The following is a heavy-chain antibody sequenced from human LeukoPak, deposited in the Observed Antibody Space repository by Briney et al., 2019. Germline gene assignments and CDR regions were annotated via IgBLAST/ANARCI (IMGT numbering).Heavy chain of an antibody. CDR1: GFTVSSNY. D-gene: IGHD3-10*01. CDR3: AKVSSNYYGSGSYQTLDY. Sequence: PGGSLRLSCAASGFTVSSNYMSWVRQAPGRGLEWVSVIYSGGGTYYADSVKGRFTISRDNSKNTLDLQMNSLRAEDTAVYYCAKVSSNYYGSGSYQTLDYWGQGTLVTVSS. CDR2: IYSGGGT. J-gene: IGHJ4*02. V-gene: IGHV3-53*01.